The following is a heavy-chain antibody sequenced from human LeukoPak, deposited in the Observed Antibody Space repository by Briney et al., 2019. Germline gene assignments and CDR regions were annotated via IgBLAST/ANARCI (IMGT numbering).Heavy chain of an antibody. V-gene: IGHV3-30*02. CDR2: IGYDGNNK. CDR3: ARGVGRARQLWLLHFDY. Sequence: GGSLRLSCTASRFTLSSSHGMHWVRQTPGKGLEWVAFIGYDGNNKYYAESMKGRFTISRDNSKNTLYLQMNSLRAEDTAVYYCARGVGRARQLWLLHFDYWGQGTLVTVSS. CDR1: RFTLSSSHG. J-gene: IGHJ4*02. D-gene: IGHD5-18*01.